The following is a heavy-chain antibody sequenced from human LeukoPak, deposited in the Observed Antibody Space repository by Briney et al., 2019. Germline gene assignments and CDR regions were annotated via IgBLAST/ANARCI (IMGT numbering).Heavy chain of an antibody. Sequence: PGGSLRLSCAASGFTFSSYAMNWVRQAPGKGLEWVSIIFGSGDTTYYADSVKGRFTVSRDNSKNTLYLQMNSLRPEDTAIYYCAKRNTMVRGGPCFDNWGQGLLVTVSS. CDR3: AKRNTMVRGGPCFDN. J-gene: IGHJ4*02. CDR1: GFTFSSYA. CDR2: IFGSGDTT. D-gene: IGHD3-10*01. V-gene: IGHV3-23*01.